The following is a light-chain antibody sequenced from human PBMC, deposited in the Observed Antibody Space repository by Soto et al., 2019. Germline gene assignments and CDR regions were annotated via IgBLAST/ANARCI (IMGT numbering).Light chain of an antibody. J-gene: IGKJ4*01. CDR3: QRRSNWLT. CDR2: DAS. CDR1: QSVGSY. Sequence: EIVLTQSPATLSLSPGERATLSCRASQSVGSYLAWYQQKPGQAPRLLIYDASNRATGIPARFSGSGSGTDFTLTISSLEPEAFAVYFCQRRSNWLTFGGGTKGEIK. V-gene: IGKV3-11*01.